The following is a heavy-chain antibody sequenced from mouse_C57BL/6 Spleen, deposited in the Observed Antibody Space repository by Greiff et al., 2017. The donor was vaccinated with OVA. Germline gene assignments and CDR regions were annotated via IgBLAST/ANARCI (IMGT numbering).Heavy chain of an antibody. CDR1: GYTFTDYN. V-gene: IGHV1-18*01. CDR3: ARETTVVAPGAMDY. CDR2: INPNNGGT. Sequence: EVQLQQSGPELVKPGASVKIPCKASGYTFTDYNMDWVKQSHGKSLEWIGDINPNNGGTIYNQKFKGKATLTVDKSSSTAYMELRRLTSEDTAVYYCARETTVVAPGAMDYWGQGTSVTVSS. D-gene: IGHD1-1*01. J-gene: IGHJ4*01.